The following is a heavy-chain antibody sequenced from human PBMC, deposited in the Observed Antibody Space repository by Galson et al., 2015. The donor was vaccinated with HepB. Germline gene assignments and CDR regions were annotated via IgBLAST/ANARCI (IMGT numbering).Heavy chain of an antibody. CDR2: ISDDGSNK. D-gene: IGHD4-17*01. CDR1: GFTFSSYA. J-gene: IGHJ4*02. Sequence: SLRLSCAASGFTFSSYAMHWVRQAPGKGLEWVAVISDDGSNKYYADSVKGRFTISRDNSKNTLYLQMNSLRAEDTAVYYCARVNYGDYAPLRYWGQGTLVTVSS. CDR3: ARVNYGDYAPLRY. V-gene: IGHV3-30*04.